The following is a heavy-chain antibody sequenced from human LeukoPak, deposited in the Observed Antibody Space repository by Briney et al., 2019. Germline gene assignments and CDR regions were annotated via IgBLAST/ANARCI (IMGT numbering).Heavy chain of an antibody. Sequence: ASETLSLTCTVSGGSISSSNYYWGWIRQPPGKGSEWIGTTYQSGDTYFNPSLKSRVTISVDTSKNQFSLELTSVTAADTALYFCARHGVGGVPDYWGQGTLVTVSS. V-gene: IGHV4-39*01. D-gene: IGHD3-16*01. CDR1: GGSISSSNYY. J-gene: IGHJ4*02. CDR3: ARHGVGGVPDY. CDR2: TYQSGDT.